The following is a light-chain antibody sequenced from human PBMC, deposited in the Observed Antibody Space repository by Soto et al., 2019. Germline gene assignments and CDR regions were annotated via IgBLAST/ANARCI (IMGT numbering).Light chain of an antibody. V-gene: IGKV1-33*01. CDR1: QDMSNY. Sequence: DIQMTQSPYSLSASVGDRVTITCQASQDMSNYFNWYQQKPGKAPKLLIYDASNLQTAVPSRFSGRGSGTDLTFTISSLQPEDNATYFCQQYDNFPFTFGSGTKVDI. CDR2: DAS. J-gene: IGKJ3*01. CDR3: QQYDNFPFT.